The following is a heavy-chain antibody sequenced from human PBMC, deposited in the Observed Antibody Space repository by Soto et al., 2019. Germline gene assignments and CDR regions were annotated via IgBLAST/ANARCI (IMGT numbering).Heavy chain of an antibody. D-gene: IGHD4-17*01. CDR3: ARNYGDYSEGPYYFDY. CDR1: GCTFSSYA. Sequence: QVQLVQSGAEVKKPGSSVKVSCKASGCTFSSYAISWVQQAPGQGLEWMGGIIPIFGTANYAQKFQGRVTITAGEYASTAYMELSSLRSEETAVYYCARNYGDYSEGPYYFDYLGQGTLVTVSS. CDR2: IIPIFGTA. V-gene: IGHV1-69*01. J-gene: IGHJ4*02.